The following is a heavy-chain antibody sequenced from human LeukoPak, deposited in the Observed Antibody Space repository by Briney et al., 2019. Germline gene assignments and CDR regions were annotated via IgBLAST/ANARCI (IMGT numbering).Heavy chain of an antibody. D-gene: IGHD5-12*01. Sequence: SVKVSCKASGGTFSSYAISWVRQAPGQGLEWMGRIIPILGIANYAQKFQGRVTITADKSTSTAYMELSSLRSEDTAVYYCARVATMETFDHWGQGTLVTVSS. CDR2: IIPILGIA. CDR3: ARVATMETFDH. CDR1: GGTFSSYA. J-gene: IGHJ4*02. V-gene: IGHV1-69*04.